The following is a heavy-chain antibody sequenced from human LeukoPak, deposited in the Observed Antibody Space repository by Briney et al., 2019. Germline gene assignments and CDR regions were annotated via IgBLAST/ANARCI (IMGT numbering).Heavy chain of an antibody. CDR1: GGSFSGYY. V-gene: IGHV4-34*01. CDR2: INHSGST. D-gene: IGHD3-10*01. J-gene: IGHJ4*02. CDR3: ARGPRSYYYGSGSYYNRGYYFDY. Sequence: KASETLSLTCAVYGGSFSGYYWSWIRKPPGKGLEWIGEINHSGSTNYNPSLKSRVTISVDTSKNQFSLKLSSVTAADTAVYYCARGPRSYYYGSGSYYNRGYYFDYWGQGTLVTVSS.